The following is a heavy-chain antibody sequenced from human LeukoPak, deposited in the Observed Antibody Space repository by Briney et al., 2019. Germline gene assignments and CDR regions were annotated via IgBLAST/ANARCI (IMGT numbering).Heavy chain of an antibody. D-gene: IGHD7-27*01. V-gene: IGHV4-61*01. CDR1: GGSISSGSYY. CDR3: ASRKLGNDY. Sequence: ASETLSLTCTVSGGSISSGSYYWSWIRQSPGKGLEWIGYIYYTGSTSYNPSLKSRVTISADTSKNEFSLKLNSVTAADTAVYYCASRKLGNDYWGQGTLVTVSS. J-gene: IGHJ4*02. CDR2: IYYTGST.